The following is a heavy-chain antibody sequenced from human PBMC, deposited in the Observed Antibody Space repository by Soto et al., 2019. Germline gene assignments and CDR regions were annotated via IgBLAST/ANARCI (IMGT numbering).Heavy chain of an antibody. CDR1: VGSIISADSD. V-gene: IGHV4-31*11. CDR2: IAYSGDT. D-gene: IGHD3-9*01. Sequence: ALSLTCAVSVGSIISADSDWFWIRKHPGKGLEWIGYIAYSGDTYYNPSLRSRVTISADTSENKFSLTLKSVTAADTAVYFCARDFERSAIAHWGQGTSVTVSS. CDR3: ARDFERSAIAH. J-gene: IGHJ5*02.